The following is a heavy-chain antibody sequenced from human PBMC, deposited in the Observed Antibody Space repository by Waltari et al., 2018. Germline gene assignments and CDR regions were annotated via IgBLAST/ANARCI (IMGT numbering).Heavy chain of an antibody. CDR1: GGSISSTNYY. CDR2: IYYSGNT. CDR3: ARHQDWVVVSATWFDP. J-gene: IGHJ5*02. D-gene: IGHD2-21*02. Sequence: QLRLQESGPGLVKPSDTLSLTCTVSGGSISSTNYYWGWIRQPPGKGLEGIGRIYYSGNTYYNPSLKSRVTMSADTSTNQFSLKLSSLTAADTAVYYCARHQDWVVVSATWFDPWGQGTLVTVSS. V-gene: IGHV4-39*01.